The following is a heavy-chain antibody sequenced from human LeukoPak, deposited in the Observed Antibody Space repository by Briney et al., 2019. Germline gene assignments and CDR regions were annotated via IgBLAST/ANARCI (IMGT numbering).Heavy chain of an antibody. J-gene: IGHJ2*01. V-gene: IGHV1-2*02. CDR3: ARGRGTTMVRGVITNYFDL. CDR1: GYTFTAHY. CDR2: IDPNSGGT. D-gene: IGHD3-10*01. Sequence: ASVKVSCRASGYTFTAHYIHWVRQAPGQGLEWMGWIDPNSGGTNYAQKFLGSVTMTGDTSINTAFMELSRLRSDDTAIYYCARGRGTTMVRGVITNYFDLWGRGSLVTVSS.